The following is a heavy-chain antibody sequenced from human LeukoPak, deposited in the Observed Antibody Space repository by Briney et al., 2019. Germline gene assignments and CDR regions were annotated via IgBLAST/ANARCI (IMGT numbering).Heavy chain of an antibody. CDR3: ATYYDFWSGREGDWFDP. D-gene: IGHD3-3*01. V-gene: IGHV4-61*02. Sequence: PSETLSLTCTVSGGSISSGSYYWSWIRQPAGKGLEWIGLIYTSGSTNYNPSLKSRVTISVDTSKNQFSLKLSSVTAADTAVYYCATYYDFWSGREGDWFDPWGQGTLVTVSS. CDR2: IYTSGST. J-gene: IGHJ5*02. CDR1: GGSISSGSYY.